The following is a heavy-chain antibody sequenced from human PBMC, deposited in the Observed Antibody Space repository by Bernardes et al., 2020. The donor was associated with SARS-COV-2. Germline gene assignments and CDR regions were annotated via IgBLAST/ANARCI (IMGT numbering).Heavy chain of an antibody. CDR3: ASGPYDHDGTAYSAIDY. CDR1: AFTVRNDY. Sequence: GSLRLSCAASAFTVRNDYMSWLRQTPGKGLEWVSVIYSGGNTYYTDSVKGRFTISRHISENTLYLHMNSLRSEDTAVYYCASGPYDHDGTAYSAIDYWGQGILVTVSS. CDR2: IYSGGNT. D-gene: IGHD3-22*01. V-gene: IGHV3-53*04. J-gene: IGHJ4*02.